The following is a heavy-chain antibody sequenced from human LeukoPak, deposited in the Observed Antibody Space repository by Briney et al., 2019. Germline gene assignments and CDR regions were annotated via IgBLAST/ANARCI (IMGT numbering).Heavy chain of an antibody. CDR2: IYYSGST. Sequence: PSETLSLTCTVSGGSISSYYWNRIRQPPGKGLEWIGYIYYSGSTNYNSSLNSRVTISVDTSKNQFSLKVSSVTAADTAVYYCARGRGGYWYFDLWGRGTLVTVSS. V-gene: IGHV4-59*01. J-gene: IGHJ2*01. D-gene: IGHD3-16*01. CDR3: ARGRGGYWYFDL. CDR1: GGSISSYY.